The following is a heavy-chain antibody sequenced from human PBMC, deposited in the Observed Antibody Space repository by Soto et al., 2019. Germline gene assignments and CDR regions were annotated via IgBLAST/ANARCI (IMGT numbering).Heavy chain of an antibody. CDR2: ISAYNGNT. V-gene: IGHV1-18*01. CDR3: ARADDYIWGSYRYPLNFDY. D-gene: IGHD3-16*02. Sequence: ASVKVSCKASGYTFTSYGIGWVRQAPGQGLEWMGWISAYNGNTNYAQKLQGRVTMTTDTSTSTAYMELRSLRSDDTAVYYCARADDYIWGSYRYPLNFDYWGQGTLVTVSS. CDR1: GYTFTSYG. J-gene: IGHJ4*02.